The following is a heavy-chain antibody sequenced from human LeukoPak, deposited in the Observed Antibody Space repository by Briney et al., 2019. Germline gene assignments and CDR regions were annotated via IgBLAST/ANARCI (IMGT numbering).Heavy chain of an antibody. V-gene: IGHV1-69*01. CDR2: IIPIFGTA. CDR3: ARGPDPKRMQWPDY. Sequence: GSSVKVSCKASGGTFSSYAISWVRQAPGQGLEWMGGIIPIFGTANYAQEFQGRVTITADESTSTAYMELSSLRSEDTAVYYCARGPDPKRMQWPDYWGQGTLVTVSS. J-gene: IGHJ4*02. CDR1: GGTFSSYA. D-gene: IGHD6-19*01.